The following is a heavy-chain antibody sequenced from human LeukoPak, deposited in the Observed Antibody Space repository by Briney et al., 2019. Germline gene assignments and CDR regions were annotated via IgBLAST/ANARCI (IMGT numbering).Heavy chain of an antibody. V-gene: IGHV4-59*01. J-gene: IGHJ5*02. CDR1: GGSISSYY. D-gene: IGHD6-19*01. CDR3: ARESSGWSTVPNWLDP. CDR2: IYYSGST. Sequence: SETLSLTCTVSGGSISSYYWSWIRQPPGKGLEWIGYIYYSGSTNYNPSLKSRVTISVDTSKNQFSLKLSSVTAADTAVYYCARESSGWSTVPNWLDPWGQGTLVTVSS.